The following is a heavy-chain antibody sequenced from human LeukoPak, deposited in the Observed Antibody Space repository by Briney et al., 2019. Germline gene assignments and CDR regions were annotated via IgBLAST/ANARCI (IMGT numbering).Heavy chain of an antibody. V-gene: IGHV3-7*01. D-gene: IGHD3-10*01. CDR2: MKQDGREK. CDR1: GFTFSSYW. J-gene: IGHJ4*02. CDR3: ARGAGVFDY. Sequence: GGSLRLSCVDSGFTFSSYWMSWVRPAPGKGLGWVANMKQDGREKYYLDSVKGRFTLSRDNAKNSLYLQMNSLRVEDTAVCFCARGAGVFDYWGQGTLVTVSS.